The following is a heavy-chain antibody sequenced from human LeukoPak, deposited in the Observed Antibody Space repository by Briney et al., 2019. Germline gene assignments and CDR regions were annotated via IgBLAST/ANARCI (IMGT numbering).Heavy chain of an antibody. CDR2: IYYRGST. J-gene: IGHJ4*02. Sequence: PSETLSLTCAVYGGSFSGYYWSWIRQPPGKGLEWIGYIYYRGSTNYNPSLKSRVTISVDSSKNQFSLKLSSVTAADTAVYYCARADYDTSAYYYTFDYWGQGTLVTVSS. D-gene: IGHD3-22*01. CDR3: ARADYDTSAYYYTFDY. CDR1: GGSFSGYY. V-gene: IGHV4-59*01.